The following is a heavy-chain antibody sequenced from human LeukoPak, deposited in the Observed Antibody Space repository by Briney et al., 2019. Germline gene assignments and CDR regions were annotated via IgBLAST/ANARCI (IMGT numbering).Heavy chain of an antibody. CDR3: ASDHCSSTSCYSYYYYYGMDV. CDR2: ISSSGSTI. J-gene: IGHJ6*02. CDR1: GFTFGDYY. V-gene: IGHV3-11*01. Sequence: GGSLRLSCAASGFTFGDYYMSWIRQAPGKGLEWVSYISSSGSTIYYADSVKGRFTISRDNAKNSLYLQMNSLRAEDTAVYYCASDHCSSTSCYSYYYYYGMDVWGQGTTVTVSS. D-gene: IGHD2-2*02.